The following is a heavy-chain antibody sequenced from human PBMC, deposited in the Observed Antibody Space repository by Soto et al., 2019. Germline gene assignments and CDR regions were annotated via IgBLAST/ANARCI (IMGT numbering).Heavy chain of an antibody. CDR2: INHSGST. J-gene: IGHJ3*01. CDR1: GVSFSGYY. V-gene: IGHV4-34*01. CDR3: ARGLYYYDSSGS. D-gene: IGHD3-22*01. Sequence: SETLSLTCAVYGVSFSGYYWSWIRQPPGKGLEWRGEINHSGSTNYNPSLKSRVTISVDTSKNQFSVKLSSVTAADTAVYYCARGLYYYDSSGSWGQGTMVTVSS.